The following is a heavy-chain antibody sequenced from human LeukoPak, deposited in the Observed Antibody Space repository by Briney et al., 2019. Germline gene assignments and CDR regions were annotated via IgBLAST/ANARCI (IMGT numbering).Heavy chain of an antibody. CDR3: ASLLYGGYSYVGY. V-gene: IGHV4-39*01. D-gene: IGHD5-18*01. Sequence: PSGTLSLTCTVSGGSISSSSYYWGWIRQPPGKGLEWIGSIYYSGSTYYNPSLKSRVTISVDTSKNQFSLKLSSVTAADTAVYYCASLLYGGYSYVGYWGQGTLVTVSS. CDR1: GGSISSSSYY. J-gene: IGHJ4*02. CDR2: IYYSGST.